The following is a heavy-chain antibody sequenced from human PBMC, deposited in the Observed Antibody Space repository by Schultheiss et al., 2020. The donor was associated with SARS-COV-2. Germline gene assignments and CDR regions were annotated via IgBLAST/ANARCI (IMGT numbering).Heavy chain of an antibody. Sequence: SETLSLTCAVSGYSISSGYYWGWIRQPPGKGLEWIGRIYTSGSTNYNPSLKSRVTMSVDTSKNQFSLKLSSVTAADTAVYYCARGDYSSSAPFYWGQGTLVTVSS. CDR3: ARGDYSSSAPFY. V-gene: IGHV4-38-2*01. J-gene: IGHJ4*02. CDR2: IYTSGST. CDR1: GYSISSGYY. D-gene: IGHD6-6*01.